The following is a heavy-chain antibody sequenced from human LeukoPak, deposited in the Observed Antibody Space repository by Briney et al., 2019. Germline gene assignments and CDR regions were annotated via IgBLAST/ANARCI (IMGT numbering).Heavy chain of an antibody. D-gene: IGHD4-17*01. CDR3: ARTNGDYGRYYYMDV. CDR2: ISSSSSYI. V-gene: IGHV3-21*01. CDR1: RFTFSGYM. Sequence: GGSLRLSCAASRFTFSGYMMNWVRQAPGKGLEWVSSISSSSSYIYYADSVKGRFTISRDNAKNSLSLQMNSLRAEDTAVYYCARTNGDYGRYYYMDVWGKGTTVTISS. J-gene: IGHJ6*03.